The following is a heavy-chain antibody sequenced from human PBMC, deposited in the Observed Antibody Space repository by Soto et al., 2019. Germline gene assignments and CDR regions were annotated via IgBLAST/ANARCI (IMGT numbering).Heavy chain of an antibody. CDR1: GFTLSKFG. V-gene: IGHV3-33*01. CDR3: AREGGYTHWYA. Sequence: QVQLVESGGGVVQPGGSLRLSCAASGFTLSKFGMHWVRQAPGKGLGWVAVIWYDGNNKYYADSVKGRFAISRDTSKNTVDLQMNSLAAEDTAMYYCAREGGYTHWYAWGQGTLVTVSS. D-gene: IGHD5-12*01. J-gene: IGHJ5*02. CDR2: IWYDGNNK.